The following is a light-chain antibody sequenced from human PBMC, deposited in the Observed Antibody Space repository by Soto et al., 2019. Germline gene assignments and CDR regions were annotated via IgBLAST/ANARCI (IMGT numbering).Light chain of an antibody. CDR3: AAWDDSLSGKV. Sequence: QPVLTQPTSASGTPGQRVTISCSGSSSNIGSNYVYWYQQLPGTAPKLLIYRNNQRPSGVPDRFSGSKSGTSASLAISGLRSEDEADYYCAAWDDSLSGKVFGGGTKVTVL. J-gene: IGLJ3*02. V-gene: IGLV1-47*01. CDR2: RNN. CDR1: SSNIGSNY.